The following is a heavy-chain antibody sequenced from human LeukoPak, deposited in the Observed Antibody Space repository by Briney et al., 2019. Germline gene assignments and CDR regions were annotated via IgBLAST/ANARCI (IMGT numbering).Heavy chain of an antibody. D-gene: IGHD4-17*01. CDR3: AKENYGDSTGGRFQH. CDR2: IRYDGSNK. J-gene: IGHJ1*01. Sequence: GGSLRLSCAASGFTFSNYGMHWVRQAPGKGLEWVTFIRYDGSNKSYADSVKGRFTISRVNSKNTLYLQMNSLRAEDTAVYYCAKENYGDSTGGRFQHWGQGTLVTVSS. V-gene: IGHV3-30*02. CDR1: GFTFSNYG.